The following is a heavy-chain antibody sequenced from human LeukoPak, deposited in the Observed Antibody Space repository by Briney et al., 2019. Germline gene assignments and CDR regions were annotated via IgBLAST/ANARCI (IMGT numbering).Heavy chain of an antibody. CDR1: GFTFSSFW. CDR2: IRQDGNEK. D-gene: IGHD3-10*01. J-gene: IGHJ6*02. Sequence: GGSLRLSCAASGFTFSSFWMTWVRQAPGKGLEWVANIRQDGNEKFYVDSVKGRFTISRDNARNSVYLQMSSLRAEDTAVYYCASLRRNYYGSGRNGMDVWGQGTTVTVSS. V-gene: IGHV3-7*01. CDR3: ASLRRNYYGSGRNGMDV.